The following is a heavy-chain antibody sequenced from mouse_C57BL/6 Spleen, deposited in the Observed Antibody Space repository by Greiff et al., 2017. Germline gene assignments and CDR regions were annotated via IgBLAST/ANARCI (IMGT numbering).Heavy chain of an antibody. D-gene: IGHD4-1*01. Sequence: EVQLVESGGDLVKPGGSLKLSCAASGFTFSSYGMSWVRQTPGKRLEWIATISSGGSYTYYPDSVKGRFTISRDNAKNPLYLQMSSLKSEDTAMYYCARRLGEDDFDYWGQGTTLTVSS. CDR1: GFTFSSYG. V-gene: IGHV5-6*01. CDR3: ARRLGEDDFDY. J-gene: IGHJ2*01. CDR2: ISSGGSYT.